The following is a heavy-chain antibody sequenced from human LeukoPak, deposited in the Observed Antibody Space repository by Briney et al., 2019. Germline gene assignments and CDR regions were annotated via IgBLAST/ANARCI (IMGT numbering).Heavy chain of an antibody. D-gene: IGHD3-22*01. Sequence: PSETLSLTCTVSGGSISSYYWSWIRQPPGKGLEWIGYIYYSGSTNYNPSLKSRVTISVDTSKNQFSLKLSSVTAADTAVYYCARVGDYYDSSGYYSNWLDPWGQGTLVTVSS. CDR1: GGSISSYY. V-gene: IGHV4-59*01. J-gene: IGHJ5*02. CDR3: ARVGDYYDSSGYYSNWLDP. CDR2: IYYSGST.